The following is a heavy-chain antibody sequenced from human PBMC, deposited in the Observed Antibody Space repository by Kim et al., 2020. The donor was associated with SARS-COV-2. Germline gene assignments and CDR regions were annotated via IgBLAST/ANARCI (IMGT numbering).Heavy chain of an antibody. CDR2: IYYSGST. CDR1: GGSISSYY. D-gene: IGHD2-2*01. V-gene: IGHV4-59*08. Sequence: SETLSLTCTVSGGSISSYYWSCIRQPPGKGLEWIGYIYYSGSTNYNPSLKSRVTISVDTSKNQFSLKLSSVTAADTAVYYCARRGLGYCSSTSCLAAFD. J-gene: IGHJ3*02. CDR3: ARRGLGYCSSTSCLAAFD.